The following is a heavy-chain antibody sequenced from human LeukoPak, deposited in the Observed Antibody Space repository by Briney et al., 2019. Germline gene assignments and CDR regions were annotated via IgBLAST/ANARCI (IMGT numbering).Heavy chain of an antibody. Sequence: GGSLRLSCAASGFRFSDSWMDWVRQAPGKGLEWVANIKPDGSEIHYVDAVKGRFTISRDNAKHTLYLQMNSLRAEDTAVYYCARASTTVPNLLDYWGQGTLVTVSS. J-gene: IGHJ4*02. CDR1: GFRFSDSW. D-gene: IGHD4-17*01. CDR2: IKPDGSEI. V-gene: IGHV3-7*02. CDR3: ARASTTVPNLLDY.